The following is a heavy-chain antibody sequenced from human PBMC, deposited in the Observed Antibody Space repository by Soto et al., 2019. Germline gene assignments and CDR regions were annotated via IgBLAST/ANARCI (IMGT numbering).Heavy chain of an antibody. D-gene: IGHD6-19*01. CDR2: IYYSGST. Sequence: QVQLQESGPGLVKPSETLSLTCTVSGGSVSSGSYYWSWIRQPPGKGLEWIGYIYYSGSTNYNPSLKSRVTISVDTSKNQFSLKLSSVTAADTAVYYCARDTFLVAVAGTQNWFDPWGQGTLVTVSS. V-gene: IGHV4-61*01. CDR1: GGSVSSGSYY. CDR3: ARDTFLVAVAGTQNWFDP. J-gene: IGHJ5*02.